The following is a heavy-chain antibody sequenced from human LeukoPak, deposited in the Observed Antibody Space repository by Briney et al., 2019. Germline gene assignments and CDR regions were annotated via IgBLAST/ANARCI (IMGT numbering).Heavy chain of an antibody. CDR1: GFTFSSYW. CDR3: ARDTLRYDFWSGYSPSDAFDI. CDR2: INSDGSST. V-gene: IGHV3-74*01. Sequence: GGSLRLSCAASGFTFSSYWMSWVRQAPGKGLVWVSRINSDGSSTSYADSVKGRFTISRDNAKNTLYLQMNSLRAEDTAVYYCARDTLRYDFWSGYSPSDAFDIWGQGTMVTVSS. D-gene: IGHD3-3*01. J-gene: IGHJ3*02.